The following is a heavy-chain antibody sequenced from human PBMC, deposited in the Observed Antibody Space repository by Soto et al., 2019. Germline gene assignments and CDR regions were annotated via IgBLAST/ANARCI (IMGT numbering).Heavy chain of an antibody. V-gene: IGHV3-48*03. CDR2: ISRGATTT. D-gene: IGHD3-9*01. CDR3: ATRSTDYYFY. Sequence: EVQLLESGGGVVQPGGSLRLSCAVSGLTFSSFEMDWVRQAAGKGPEWISYISRGATTTYYADSVRGRFTISRDDAENSVFLQRDSLRVEDTAIYCCATRSTDYYFYWGQGTLVTVSS. J-gene: IGHJ4*02. CDR1: GLTFSSFE.